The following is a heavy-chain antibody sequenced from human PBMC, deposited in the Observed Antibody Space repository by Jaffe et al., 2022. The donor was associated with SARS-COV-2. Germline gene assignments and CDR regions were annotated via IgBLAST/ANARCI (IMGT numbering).Heavy chain of an antibody. Sequence: QVQLQQWGAGLLKPSETLSLTCAVYGGSFSGYYWSWIRQPPGKGLEWIGEINHSGSTNYNPSLKSRVTISVDTSKNQFSLKLSSVTAADTAVYYCARGMGSGWYGRRGNFDYWGQGTLVTVSS. CDR2: INHSGST. CDR3: ARGMGSGWYGRRGNFDY. J-gene: IGHJ4*02. CDR1: GGSFSGYY. V-gene: IGHV4-34*01. D-gene: IGHD6-19*01.